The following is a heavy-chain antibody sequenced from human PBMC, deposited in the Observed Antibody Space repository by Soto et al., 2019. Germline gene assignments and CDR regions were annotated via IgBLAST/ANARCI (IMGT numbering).Heavy chain of an antibody. Sequence: SETLSLTCTVSGGSISSYYWSWIRQPPGKGLEWIGYVDYSGSTNYNPSLKSRVTISVDTSKNQFSLRLSSVTAADTAVYYCAREGSGSGSYYYYYYMDVWGKGTKVTVAS. V-gene: IGHV4-59*01. CDR1: GGSISSYY. CDR3: AREGSGSGSYYYYYYMDV. CDR2: VDYSGST. J-gene: IGHJ6*03. D-gene: IGHD3-10*01.